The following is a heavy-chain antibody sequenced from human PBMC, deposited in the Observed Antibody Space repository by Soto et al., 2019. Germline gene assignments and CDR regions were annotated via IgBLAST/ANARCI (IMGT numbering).Heavy chain of an antibody. Sequence: GGSLRLSCAASGFTFSSYWMHWVRQVPGKGLVWVSRINSDGSSTSYADSVKGRFTISRDNAKNTLYLEMNSLRAEDTAVYYCASWGVANHFDYWGQGTLVTVSS. D-gene: IGHD2-15*01. V-gene: IGHV3-74*01. CDR2: INSDGSST. J-gene: IGHJ4*02. CDR1: GFTFSSYW. CDR3: ASWGVANHFDY.